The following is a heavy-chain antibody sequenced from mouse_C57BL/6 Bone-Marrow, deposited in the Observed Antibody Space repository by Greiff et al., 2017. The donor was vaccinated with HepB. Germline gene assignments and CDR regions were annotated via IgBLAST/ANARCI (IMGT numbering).Heavy chain of an antibody. CDR1: GFTFSSYA. Sequence: EVKVVESGGGLVKPGGSLKLSCAASGFTFSSYAMSWVRQTPEKRLEWVATISDGGGSTYYPDTVKGRFTISRDNAKNTLYLQMSRLKSEDTAMYYCARPPYGNYGFAYWGQGTLVTVSA. J-gene: IGHJ3*01. D-gene: IGHD2-1*01. V-gene: IGHV5-4*03. CDR2: ISDGGGST. CDR3: ARPPYGNYGFAY.